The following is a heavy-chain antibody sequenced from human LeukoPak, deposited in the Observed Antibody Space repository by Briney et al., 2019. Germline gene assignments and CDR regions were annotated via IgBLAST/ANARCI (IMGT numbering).Heavy chain of an antibody. CDR2: ISSSSSLI. CDR1: GFTFSYYS. D-gene: IGHD6-13*01. V-gene: IGHV3-21*01. Sequence: GGSLRLSCAASGFTFSYYSMNWVRQAPGRGLEWVSCISSSSSLIFYSDSVRGRFTISRDNAKNLLYLHMNSLRVEDTAVYYCAKVDRGDYSSSPVPYHNYYMNFWGKGTTVTVSS. J-gene: IGHJ6*03. CDR3: AKVDRGDYSSSPVPYHNYYMNF.